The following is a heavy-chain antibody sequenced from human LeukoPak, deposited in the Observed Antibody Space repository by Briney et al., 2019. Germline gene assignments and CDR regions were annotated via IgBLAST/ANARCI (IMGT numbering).Heavy chain of an antibody. Sequence: SETLSLTCTVSGGSISSYYWSWVRQPPGKGLEWIGSIYYIGSTNYNPSLKSRVTISVDTSKNHFSLTLSSVTAADTAVYYCARVQSGGYDLFDYWGQGTLVTVSS. V-gene: IGHV4-59*01. CDR3: ARVQSGGYDLFDY. CDR2: IYYIGST. CDR1: GGSISSYY. J-gene: IGHJ4*02. D-gene: IGHD5-12*01.